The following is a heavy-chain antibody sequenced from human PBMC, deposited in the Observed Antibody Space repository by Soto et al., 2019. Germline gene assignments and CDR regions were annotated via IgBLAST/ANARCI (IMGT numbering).Heavy chain of an antibody. CDR2: SIPIFGTA. CDR3: ARYRGKEYQLLGAGGNWFDP. J-gene: IGHJ5*02. CDR1: GGTFSSYA. D-gene: IGHD2-2*01. Sequence: QVQLVQSAAEVKKPGASVKVACKASGGTFSSYAISWVLQAPGQGLEWMGGSIPIFGTANYAQKFQGRVTITADESTSTAYMELSSLRSEDTAVYYCARYRGKEYQLLGAGGNWFDPWGQGTLVTVSS. V-gene: IGHV1-69*01.